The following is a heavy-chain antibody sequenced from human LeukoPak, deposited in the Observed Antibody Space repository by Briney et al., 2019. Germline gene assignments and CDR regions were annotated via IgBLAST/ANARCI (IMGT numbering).Heavy chain of an antibody. Sequence: PGGSLRLSCAASGFSVSGYSMNWVRQAPGKGLEWVSYINEGSTYTYYAKSVKGRFTISRDNAKNSLYLQMNSLRGEDTAVYYCARDDAATARPSGMDVWGKGTTVTVSS. CDR3: ARDDAATARPSGMDV. J-gene: IGHJ6*04. V-gene: IGHV3-21*01. CDR1: GFSVSGYS. CDR2: INEGSTYT. D-gene: IGHD6-6*01.